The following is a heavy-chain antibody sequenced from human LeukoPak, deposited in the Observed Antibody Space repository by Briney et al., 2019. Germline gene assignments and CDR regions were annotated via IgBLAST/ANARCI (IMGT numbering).Heavy chain of an antibody. D-gene: IGHD2-15*01. CDR1: GGSISSGTYY. CDR3: ARDRILTWYYYMDV. CDR2: IYTSGST. Sequence: PSQTLSLTCSVSGGSISSGTYYWSWIRQPAGKGLEGIGRIYTSGSTNYNPSLKSRVTISVDTSKNQFSLKLSSVTAADTAVYYCARDRILTWYYYMDVWGKGTTVTVSS. J-gene: IGHJ6*03. V-gene: IGHV4-61*02.